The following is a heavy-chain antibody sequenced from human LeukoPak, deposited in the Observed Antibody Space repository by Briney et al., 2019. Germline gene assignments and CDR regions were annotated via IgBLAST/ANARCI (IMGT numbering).Heavy chain of an antibody. J-gene: IGHJ5*02. CDR3: ARDVEGSGSYYDP. Sequence: GASVKVSCKASGYTFTGYYMHWVRQAPGQGLEWMGWINPNSGGTNYAQKFQGRVTMTRDTSISTAYMELSRLRSDDTAVYYCARDVEGSGSYYDPWGQGTLVTVSS. V-gene: IGHV1-2*02. CDR1: GYTFTGYY. CDR2: INPNSGGT. D-gene: IGHD1-26*01.